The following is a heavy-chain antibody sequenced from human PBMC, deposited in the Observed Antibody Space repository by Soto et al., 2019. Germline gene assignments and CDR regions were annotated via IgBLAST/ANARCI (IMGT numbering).Heavy chain of an antibody. V-gene: IGHV3-72*01. CDR1: GFILSDHY. Sequence: GGSLRLSCAASGFILSDHYMDWVRQAPGKGLEWIGRSRDKVNSYTTQYAASVKGRFTISRDDSKDSLHLQMNNLETEDTAVYFCTRGGSSSPYYDPMDVWGQGTTVTVS. J-gene: IGHJ6*02. D-gene: IGHD6-6*01. CDR2: SRDKVNSYTT. CDR3: TRGGSSSPYYDPMDV.